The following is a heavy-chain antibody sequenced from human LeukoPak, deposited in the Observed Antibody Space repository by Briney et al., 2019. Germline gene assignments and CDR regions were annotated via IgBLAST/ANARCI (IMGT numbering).Heavy chain of an antibody. CDR3: AKALLIAVGVSDAFDI. J-gene: IGHJ3*02. V-gene: IGHV3-23*01. CDR1: GFTFSSYA. D-gene: IGHD6-19*01. CDR2: ISGSGGST. Sequence: GGSLRLSCAASGFTFSSYAMSWVRQAPGKGLEWVSAISGSGGSTYYADSVKGRFTISRDNSKNTLYLQMNSLRAEDTAVYYCAKALLIAVGVSDAFDIWGQGTMVTVSS.